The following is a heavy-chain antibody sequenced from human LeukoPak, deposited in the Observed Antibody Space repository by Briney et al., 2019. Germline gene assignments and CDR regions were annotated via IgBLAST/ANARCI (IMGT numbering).Heavy chain of an antibody. CDR3: ARQGNRYYFDY. V-gene: IGHV4-59*08. CDR2: IYYSGST. Sequence: PSETLSLTCTVSGGSISSYYWSWIRQPPGKGLEWIGYIYYSGSTNYNPSLKSRVTISVDTSKNQFSLKLSSVTAADTAVYYCARQGNRYYFDYWGQGTLVTVSS. D-gene: IGHD1-14*01. CDR1: GGSISSYY. J-gene: IGHJ4*02.